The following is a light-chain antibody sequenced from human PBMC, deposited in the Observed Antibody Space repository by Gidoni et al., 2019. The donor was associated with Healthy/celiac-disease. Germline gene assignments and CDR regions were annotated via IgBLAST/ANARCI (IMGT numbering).Light chain of an antibody. Sequence: DIQMTQSQSSLSASVGDRVTITCRASQSISSYLNWYQQKPWKAPKLLIYAASRLQSGVPSRFSGSGSGTDFTLTISSLQPEDFATYYCQQSYSTPLTFGGGTKVEIK. CDR3: QQSYSTPLT. CDR2: AAS. CDR1: QSISSY. V-gene: IGKV1-39*01. J-gene: IGKJ4*01.